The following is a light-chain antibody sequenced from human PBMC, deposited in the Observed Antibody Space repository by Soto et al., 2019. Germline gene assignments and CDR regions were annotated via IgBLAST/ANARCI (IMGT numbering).Light chain of an antibody. J-gene: IGLJ1*01. V-gene: IGLV2-8*01. Sequence: VLTQPPSASGSPGQSVTISCTGTSSDVGGYNYVSWYQQHPGKAPKLMIYEVSKRPSGVPDRFSGSKSGNTASLTVSGLQAEDEADYYCSSYAGSNNFVFGTGTKVTVL. CDR3: SSYAGSNNFV. CDR2: EVS. CDR1: SSDVGGYNY.